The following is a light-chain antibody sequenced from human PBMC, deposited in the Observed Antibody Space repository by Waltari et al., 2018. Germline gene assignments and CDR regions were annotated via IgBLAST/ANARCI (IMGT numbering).Light chain of an antibody. CDR2: AVS. CDR1: SSDVGNYKR. CDR3: CSYAGNCTVV. J-gene: IGLJ2*01. Sequence: QSALTQPASVPGSPGQSITISCPGTSSDVGNYKRVSWYQQHPGKDPKLMIYAVSKRPSGVSDRFSGSKSGDMASLSISGLQPEDKAEYFCCSYAGNCTVVFGGGTKLTVL. V-gene: IGLV2-23*02.